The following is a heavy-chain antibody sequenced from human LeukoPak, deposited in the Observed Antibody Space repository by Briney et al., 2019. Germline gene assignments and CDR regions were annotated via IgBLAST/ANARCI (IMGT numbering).Heavy chain of an antibody. CDR2: ISSSGSTI. Sequence: GGSLRLSCAASGFTFSSYEMNWVRQAPGEGLEWVSYISSSGSTIYYADSVKGRFTISRDNAKNSLYLQMNSLRAEDTAVYYCARDRSSKASFDYWGQGTLVTVSS. CDR3: ARDRSSKASFDY. J-gene: IGHJ4*02. D-gene: IGHD6-13*01. CDR1: GFTFSSYE. V-gene: IGHV3-48*03.